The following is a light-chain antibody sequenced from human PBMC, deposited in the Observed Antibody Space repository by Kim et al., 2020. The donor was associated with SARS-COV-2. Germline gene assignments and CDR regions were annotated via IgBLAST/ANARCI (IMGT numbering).Light chain of an antibody. CDR1: QSVARN. V-gene: IGKV3-15*01. J-gene: IGKJ5*01. Sequence: VSPGGGATRSCRASQSVARNVAWYQQRTGQPPRLLIYRASTRATGIPARFSGSGSGTDFSLTISSLQSEDLALYYCQQYRYWPITFGQGTRLEIK. CDR2: RAS. CDR3: QQYRYWPIT.